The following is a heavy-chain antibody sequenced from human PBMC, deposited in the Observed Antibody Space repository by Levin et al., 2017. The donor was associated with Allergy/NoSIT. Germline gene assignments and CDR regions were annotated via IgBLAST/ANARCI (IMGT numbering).Heavy chain of an antibody. J-gene: IGHJ4*02. V-gene: IGHV3-23*01. Sequence: PGGSLRLSCAASGFTFSSYAMSWVRQAPGKGLEWVSAISGSGGSTYYADSVKGRFTISRDNSKNTLYLQMNSLRAEDTAVYYCAKVADYGAGPDGIPSLATKYYFDYWGQGTLVTVSS. CDR2: ISGSGGST. CDR3: AKVADYGAGPDGIPSLATKYYFDY. CDR1: GFTFSSYA. D-gene: IGHD4/OR15-4a*01.